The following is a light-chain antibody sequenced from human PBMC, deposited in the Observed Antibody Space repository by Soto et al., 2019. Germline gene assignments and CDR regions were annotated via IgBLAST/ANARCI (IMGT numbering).Light chain of an antibody. CDR3: AAWDDSLNGWV. J-gene: IGLJ3*02. Sequence: QSVLTQPPSASGTPGQRVTISCSGSSSNLGSYTLNWYQQVPGTAPKLLIYNNNERPSGVPDRFSVSKSGTSASLAISGLQSEDEAEYHFAAWDDSLNGWVFGGGTKPTV. CDR2: NNN. CDR1: SSNLGSYT. V-gene: IGLV1-44*01.